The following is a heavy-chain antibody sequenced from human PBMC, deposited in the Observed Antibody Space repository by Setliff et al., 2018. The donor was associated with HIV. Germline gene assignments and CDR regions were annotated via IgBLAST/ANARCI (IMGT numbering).Heavy chain of an antibody. D-gene: IGHD4-17*01. CDR1: GDSIDGHY. V-gene: IGHV3-21*01. Sequence: ETLSLTCTVSGDSIDGHYWGWIRQPPGKGLEWVSSLDSNNRNIYYRDSVKGRFTISRDNAKNTLYLHMNSLRTEDTAVYYCARGPSLTTVTTRGDYMDVWGKGTTVTVSS. J-gene: IGHJ6*03. CDR3: ARGPSLTTVTTRGDYMDV. CDR2: LDSNNRNI.